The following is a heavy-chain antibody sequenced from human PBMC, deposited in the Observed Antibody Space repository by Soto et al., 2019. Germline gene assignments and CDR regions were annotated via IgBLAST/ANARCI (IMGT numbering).Heavy chain of an antibody. CDR1: GGSISSYY. CDR2: IYYSGST. Sequence: TVSLTCTVSGGSISSYYWSWIRQPPGKGLEWIGYIYYSGSTNYNPSLKSRVTISVDTSKNQFSLKLSSVTAADTAVYYWARGGSYYDYWGQGTLVTVSS. J-gene: IGHJ4*02. CDR3: ARGGSYYDY. V-gene: IGHV4-59*01. D-gene: IGHD1-26*01.